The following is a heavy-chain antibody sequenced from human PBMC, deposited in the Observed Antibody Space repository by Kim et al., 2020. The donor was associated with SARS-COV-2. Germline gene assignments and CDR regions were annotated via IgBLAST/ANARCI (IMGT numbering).Heavy chain of an antibody. CDR2: IYYSGST. CDR1: GGSISSSSYY. J-gene: IGHJ6*02. V-gene: IGHV4-39*07. D-gene: IGHD3-9*01. Sequence: SETLSLTCTVSGGSISSSSYYWGWIRQPPGKGLEWIGSIYYSGSTYYNPSLKSRVTISVDTSKNQFSLKLSSVTAADTAVYYCARDVSQGFLTWDFVPTGRYYYYGMDVWGQGTTVTVSS. CDR3: ARDVSQGFLTWDFVPTGRYYYYGMDV.